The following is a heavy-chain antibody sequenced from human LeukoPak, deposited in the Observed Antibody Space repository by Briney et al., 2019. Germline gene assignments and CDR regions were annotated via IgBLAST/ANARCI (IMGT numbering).Heavy chain of an antibody. Sequence: GGSLRLSCAASGFTFRSYWMSWVRQAPGKGLEWVANIKQDGSETYYMDSVKGRFTISRDNAKNSLYLQMNSLRVEDTAVYYCARVSGLDYWGQGTLVTVSS. J-gene: IGHJ4*02. CDR3: ARVSGLDY. V-gene: IGHV3-7*01. CDR1: GFTFRSYW. CDR2: IKQDGSET.